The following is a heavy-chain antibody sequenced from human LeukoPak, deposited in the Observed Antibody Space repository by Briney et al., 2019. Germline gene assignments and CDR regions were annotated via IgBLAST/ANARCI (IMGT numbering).Heavy chain of an antibody. V-gene: IGHV4-59*08. CDR3: ARALGYCSGGSCYTTGYYYYMDV. CDR1: GGSISSYY. J-gene: IGHJ6*03. Sequence: KPSETLSLTCTVSGGSISSYYWSWIRQPPGKGLEWIGYIYYSGSTNYNPSLKSRVTISVDTSKNQFSLKLSSVTAADTAVYYCARALGYCSGGSCYTTGYYYYMDVWGKGTTVTISS. CDR2: IYYSGST. D-gene: IGHD2-15*01.